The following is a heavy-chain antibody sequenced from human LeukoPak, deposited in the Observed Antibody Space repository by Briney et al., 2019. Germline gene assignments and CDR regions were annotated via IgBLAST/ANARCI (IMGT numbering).Heavy chain of an antibody. CDR2: ISSSSSYI. V-gene: IGHV3-21*01. Sequence: GGSLRLSCAASGFTFSSYSMNWVRQAPGKGLEWVSSISSSSSYIYYADSVKGRFTISRDNAKNSLYLQMNSLRAEDTAVYYCARDRTIFGLDKNYFEYWGQGTLVTVSS. CDR3: ARDRTIFGLDKNYFEY. D-gene: IGHD3-3*01. J-gene: IGHJ4*02. CDR1: GFTFSSYS.